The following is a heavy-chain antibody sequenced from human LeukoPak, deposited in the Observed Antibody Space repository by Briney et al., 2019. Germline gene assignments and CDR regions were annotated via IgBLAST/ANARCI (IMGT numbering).Heavy chain of an antibody. CDR1: GFTFGSYS. Sequence: PGGSLRLSCAASGFTFGSYSMNWVRQAPGKGLEWVSYISSSSSTIYYADSVKSRFTISRDNAKNSLYLQMNSLRAEDTAVYYCARGSAYLTGYYYFDYWGQGTLVTVSS. J-gene: IGHJ4*02. D-gene: IGHD3-9*01. V-gene: IGHV3-48*01. CDR2: ISSSSSTI. CDR3: ARGSAYLTGYYYFDY.